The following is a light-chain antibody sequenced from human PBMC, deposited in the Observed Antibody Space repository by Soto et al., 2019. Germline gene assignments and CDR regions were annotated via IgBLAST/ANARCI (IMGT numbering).Light chain of an antibody. CDR1: SSQIGSNT. CDR2: SNN. Sequence: QSVLTQPPSASGAPGQRVPISCSGSSSQIGSNTVNWYQQLPGTAPNLLIYSNNQRPSGVPDRFSGSKSGTSASLAISGLQSEDEADYYCAAWDDSLNGYVFGTGTKVTVL. V-gene: IGLV1-44*01. J-gene: IGLJ1*01. CDR3: AAWDDSLNGYV.